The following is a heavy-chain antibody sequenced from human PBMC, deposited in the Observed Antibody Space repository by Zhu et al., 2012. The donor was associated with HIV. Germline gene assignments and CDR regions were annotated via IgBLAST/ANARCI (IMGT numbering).Heavy chain of an antibody. Sequence: QVQLQESGPGLVKPSDTLSLTCAVSGYSISSSNWWGWIRQPPGKGLEWIAYMSYSGSTYYNVSLKSRVTMSVDTSKNQFSLKLRSVTAVDTAVYYCARIREDILTGYYYYHMDVWGKGTTVTVSS. CDR1: GYSISSSNW. V-gene: IGHV4-28*01. CDR2: MSYSGST. CDR3: ARIREDILTGYYYYHMDV. D-gene: IGHD3-9*01. J-gene: IGHJ6*03.